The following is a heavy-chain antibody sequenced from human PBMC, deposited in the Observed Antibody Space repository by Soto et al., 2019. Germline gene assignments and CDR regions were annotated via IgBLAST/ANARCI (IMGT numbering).Heavy chain of an antibody. D-gene: IGHD6-6*01. CDR1: GGSISSYY. J-gene: IGHJ4*02. V-gene: IGHV4-59*08. CDR2: IYYSGST. CDR3: ARHTSIAARPFAY. Sequence: SETLSLTCSVSGGSISSYYWSWIRQPPGKGLEWIGYIYYSGSTNYNPSLKSRVTISVDTSGKQFSLKLSSVTAADTAVYYCARHTSIAARPFAYWGQGTLVTVSS.